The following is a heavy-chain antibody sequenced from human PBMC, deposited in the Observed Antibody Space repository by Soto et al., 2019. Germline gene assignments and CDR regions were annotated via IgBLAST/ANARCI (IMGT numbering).Heavy chain of an antibody. CDR2: IYYSGST. D-gene: IGHD2-15*01. CDR1: GASISSYY. Sequence: SETLSLTCTVSGASISSYYRSWIRQPPGKGLEWIGFIYYSGSTNYNPSLKSRVTISIDTSKNQFSLRLSSVTAADTAVYFCARHYCSGGSCYSGGFDPWGQGTLVTV. V-gene: IGHV4-59*08. J-gene: IGHJ5*02. CDR3: ARHYCSGGSCYSGGFDP.